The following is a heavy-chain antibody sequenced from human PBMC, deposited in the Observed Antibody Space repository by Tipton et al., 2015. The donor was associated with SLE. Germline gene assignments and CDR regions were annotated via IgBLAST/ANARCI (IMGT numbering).Heavy chain of an antibody. CDR3: ARLAYSGSYNFDY. Sequence: TLSLTCTVSGGSINSYFWSWIRQPPGKGLEWVGYIYYSGSTNYNPSLRSRATISVDSSKNHFSLKPTSVTAADTAVYYCARLAYSGSYNFDYWGQGALVTVSS. J-gene: IGHJ4*02. CDR2: IYYSGST. V-gene: IGHV4-59*07. CDR1: GGSINSYF. D-gene: IGHD1-26*01.